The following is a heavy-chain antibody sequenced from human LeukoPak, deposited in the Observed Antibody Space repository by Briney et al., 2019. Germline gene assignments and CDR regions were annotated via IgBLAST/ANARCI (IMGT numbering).Heavy chain of an antibody. CDR1: GYTFTGYY. J-gene: IGHJ6*02. CDR2: INPNSGGT. Sequence: ASVKVSCKASGYTFTGYYMHWVRQAPGQGLEWMGWINPNSGGTNYAQKFQGRVTMTRDTSISTAYMELRSLRSDDTAVYYCAVLGYCSGGSCYGYYYYYGMDVWGQGTTVTVSS. CDR3: AVLGYCSGGSCYGYYYYYGMDV. V-gene: IGHV1-2*02. D-gene: IGHD2-15*01.